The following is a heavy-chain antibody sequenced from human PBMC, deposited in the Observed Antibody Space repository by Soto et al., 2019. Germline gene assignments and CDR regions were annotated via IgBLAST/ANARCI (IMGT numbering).Heavy chain of an antibody. CDR3: ARAAVLTFTRFYDVGV. D-gene: IGHD6-25*01. Sequence: QVQLVQSGAEVKTPGSSVKVSCEASGGTFSSYSINWVRQAPGQGLEWMGRLIPMFGTTDYAQRFQGRVNCASDESTTTASMEVTDLTSEDTAVYYCARAAVLTFTRFYDVGVWGQGTTVTVSS. J-gene: IGHJ6*02. V-gene: IGHV1-69*18. CDR2: LIPMFGTT. CDR1: GGTFSSYS.